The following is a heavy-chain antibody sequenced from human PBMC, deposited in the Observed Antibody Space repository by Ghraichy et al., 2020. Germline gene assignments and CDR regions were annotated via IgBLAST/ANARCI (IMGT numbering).Heavy chain of an antibody. J-gene: IGHJ4*02. D-gene: IGHD6-13*01. Sequence: LSLTCAASGFTFSDYYMSWIRQAPGKGLEWVSYISSSSSYTNYADSVKGRFTISRDNAKNSLYLQMNSLRAEDTAVYYCARDYRQLFDYWGQGTLVTVSS. CDR3: ARDYRQLFDY. CDR1: GFTFSDYY. V-gene: IGHV3-11*06. CDR2: ISSSSSYT.